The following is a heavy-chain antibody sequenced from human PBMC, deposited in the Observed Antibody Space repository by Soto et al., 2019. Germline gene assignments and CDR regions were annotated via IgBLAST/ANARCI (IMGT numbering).Heavy chain of an antibody. J-gene: IGHJ6*02. D-gene: IGHD3-3*01. CDR3: AKSSGDFWSGYPDYYYYYGMDV. CDR2: ISGSGGST. V-gene: IGHV3-23*01. Sequence: GGSLRLSCAASGFTVSSYAMSWVRQAPGKGLEWVSAISGSGGSTSYADSVKGRFTISRHNSKNTLYLQMNSLRAEDTAVYYCAKSSGDFWSGYPDYYYYYGMDVWGQGTTVTVSS. CDR1: GFTVSSYA.